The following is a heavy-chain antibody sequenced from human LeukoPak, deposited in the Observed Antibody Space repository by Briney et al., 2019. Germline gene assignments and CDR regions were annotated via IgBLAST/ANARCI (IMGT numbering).Heavy chain of an antibody. V-gene: IGHV4-34*01. D-gene: IGHD2-15*01. J-gene: IGHJ4*02. CDR2: INHSGST. Sequence: SETLSLTCTVSGGSISSYYWSWIRQPPGKGLEWIGEINHSGSTNYNPSLKSRVTISVDTSKNQFSLKLSSVTAADTAVYYCARGGGYCSGGSCYEDYWGQGTLVTVSS. CDR3: ARGGGYCSGGSCYEDY. CDR1: GGSISSYY.